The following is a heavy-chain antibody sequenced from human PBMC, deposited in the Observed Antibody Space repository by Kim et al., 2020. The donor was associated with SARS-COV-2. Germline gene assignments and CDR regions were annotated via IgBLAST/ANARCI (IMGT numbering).Heavy chain of an antibody. V-gene: IGHV4-31*02. D-gene: IGHD6-13*01. J-gene: IGHJ4*02. Sequence: NSSVKSRVTISVDTPKNPFSLQLSCVTAADTAVYYCARDDSSTEGGFDSRGQGALVTVSS. CDR3: ARDDSSTEGGFDS.